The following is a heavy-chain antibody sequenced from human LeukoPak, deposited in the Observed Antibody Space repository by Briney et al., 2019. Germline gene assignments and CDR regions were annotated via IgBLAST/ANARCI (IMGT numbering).Heavy chain of an antibody. J-gene: IGHJ4*02. CDR2: ISGSGGST. CDR3: AKDQELSITGTTGYFDY. D-gene: IGHD1-7*01. V-gene: IGHV3-23*01. CDR1: GFTFSSYA. Sequence: GSLRLSCAVSGFTFSSYAMSWVRQAPGKGLEWVSAISGSGGSTYYADSVKGRFTISRDNSKNTLYLQMNSLRAEDTAVYYCAKDQELSITGTTGYFDYWGQGTLVTVSS.